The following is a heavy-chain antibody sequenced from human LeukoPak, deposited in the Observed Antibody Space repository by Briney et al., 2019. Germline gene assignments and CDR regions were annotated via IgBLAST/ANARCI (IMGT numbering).Heavy chain of an antibody. CDR1: GHIFISYY. CDR3: ASDVAREFDH. J-gene: IGHJ4*02. Sequence: GASVKVSCKASGHIFISYYIHWVRQAPGQGLEWMGVINPSDGSTNYAQKFQGRVTMTRDTSATTVYLDLSGLTLEDTAVYYCASDVAREFDHWGQGTLVTVSS. V-gene: IGHV1-46*01. CDR2: INPSDGST. D-gene: IGHD5-24*01.